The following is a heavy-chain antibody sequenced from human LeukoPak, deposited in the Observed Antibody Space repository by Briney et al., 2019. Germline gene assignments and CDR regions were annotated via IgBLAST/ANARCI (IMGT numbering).Heavy chain of an antibody. Sequence: PSETLSLTCSVSSGSISGGYYYWSWIRQHPGKGLEWIGYIYDSGSASYNPSLKSRVSISIDTSENQFSLRLRSVTAADTAVYYCARGGSRDGYNPWGQGTLVTVSS. CDR1: SGSISGGYYY. J-gene: IGHJ5*02. D-gene: IGHD5-24*01. V-gene: IGHV4-31*03. CDR2: IYDSGSA. CDR3: ARGGSRDGYNP.